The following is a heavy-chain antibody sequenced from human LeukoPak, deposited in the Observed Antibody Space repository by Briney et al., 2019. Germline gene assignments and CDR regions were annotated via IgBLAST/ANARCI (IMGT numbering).Heavy chain of an antibody. CDR1: GFTVSSNY. Sequence: GGSLRLSCAASGFTVSSNYMSWVRQAPGKGLQWGSVIYSGGTTYYADSVKGRFTISRDNSKNTLYLQMNSLRAEDTAVYYCARARGASSMGYYYYYMDVWGKGTTVTVSS. CDR3: ARARGASSMGYYYYYMDV. CDR2: IYSGGTT. J-gene: IGHJ6*03. D-gene: IGHD3-16*01. V-gene: IGHV3-53*01.